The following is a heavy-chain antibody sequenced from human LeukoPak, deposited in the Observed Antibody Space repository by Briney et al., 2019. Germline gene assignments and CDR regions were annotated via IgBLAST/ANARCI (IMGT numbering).Heavy chain of an antibody. CDR1: GFTFSSYW. CDR3: AGLIWFGELLDFDY. Sequence: GGSLRLSCAASGFTFSSYWMSWVRQAPGKGLEWVAFIRYDGSNKYYADSVKGRFTISRDNSKNTLYLQMNSLRAEDTAVYYCAGLIWFGELLDFDYWGQGTLVTVSS. CDR2: IRYDGSNK. D-gene: IGHD3-10*01. V-gene: IGHV3-30*02. J-gene: IGHJ4*02.